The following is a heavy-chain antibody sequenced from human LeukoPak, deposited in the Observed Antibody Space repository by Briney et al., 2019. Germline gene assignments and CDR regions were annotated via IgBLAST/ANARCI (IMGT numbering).Heavy chain of an antibody. D-gene: IGHD3-22*01. J-gene: IGHJ4*02. Sequence: KPSETLCLTCAVYGGSFSGYYWSWIRQPPGKGLEWIGEINHSGSTNYNPSLKSRVAISVDTSKTQFSLKLSSVTAADTALYYCARESNYYDTSGYYWGYFDYWGQGTLVTVSA. CDR3: ARESNYYDTSGYYWGYFDY. V-gene: IGHV4-34*01. CDR2: INHSGST. CDR1: GGSFSGYY.